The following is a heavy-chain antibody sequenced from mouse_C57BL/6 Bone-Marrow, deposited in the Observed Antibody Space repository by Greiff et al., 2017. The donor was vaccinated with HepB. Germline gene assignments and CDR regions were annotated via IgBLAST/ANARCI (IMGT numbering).Heavy chain of an antibody. Sequence: QVQLQQPGAELVMPGASVKLSCKASGYTFTSYWMHWVKQRPGQGLEWIGEIDPSDSYTNYNQKFKGKSTLTVDKSSSTAYMQLSSLTSEDSAVYYCAREPDYFDYWGQGTTLTVSS. CDR1: GYTFTSYW. V-gene: IGHV1-69*01. D-gene: IGHD6-1*01. CDR2: IDPSDSYT. J-gene: IGHJ2*01. CDR3: AREPDYFDY.